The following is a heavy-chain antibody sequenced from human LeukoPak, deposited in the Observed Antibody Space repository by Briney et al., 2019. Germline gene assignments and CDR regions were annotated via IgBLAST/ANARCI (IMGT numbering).Heavy chain of an antibody. V-gene: IGHV1-8*03. D-gene: IGHD1-26*01. J-gene: IGHJ6*02. CDR1: GYTFTSYD. CDR2: MNPNSGNT. Sequence: ASVKVSCKASGYTFTSYDINWVRQATGQGLEWMGWMNPNSGNTGYAQKFQGRVTITRNTSISTAYMELSSLRAEDTAVYYCAKIALSGSYRQYYYYYGMDVWGQGTTVTVSS. CDR3: AKIALSGSYRQYYYYYGMDV.